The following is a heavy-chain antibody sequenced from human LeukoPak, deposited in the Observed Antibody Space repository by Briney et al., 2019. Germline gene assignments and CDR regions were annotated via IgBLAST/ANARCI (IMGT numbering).Heavy chain of an antibody. CDR2: IRYDGSNK. CDR3: GSSPYCSSTSCSKIRGYYLDY. J-gene: IGHJ4*02. V-gene: IGHV3-30*02. Sequence: GGSLRLSCAASGFSFSNYGMHWVRQAPGKGLEWVAFIRYDGSNKYYADSVKGRFTISRDNSKNTLYLQMNSLRAEDTAVYYCGSSPYCSSTSCSKIRGYYLDYWGQGTLVTVSS. CDR1: GFSFSNYG. D-gene: IGHD2-2*01.